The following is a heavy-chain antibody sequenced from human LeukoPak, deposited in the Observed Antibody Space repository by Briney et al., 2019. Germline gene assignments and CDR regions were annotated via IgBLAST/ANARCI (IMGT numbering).Heavy chain of an antibody. V-gene: IGHV4-34*01. CDR1: GASMSDYY. CDR2: INHSGST. Sequence: PSETLSLTCTVSGASMSDYYWSWIRQPPGKGLEWIGEINHSGSTNYNPSLKSRVTISVDTSKNQFSLKLSSVTAADTAVYYCARGRSPRHYYYGMDVWGQGTTVTVSS. J-gene: IGHJ6*02. CDR3: ARGRSPRHYYYGMDV.